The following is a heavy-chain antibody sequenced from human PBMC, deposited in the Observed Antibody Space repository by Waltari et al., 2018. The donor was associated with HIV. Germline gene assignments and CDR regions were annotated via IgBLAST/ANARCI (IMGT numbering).Heavy chain of an antibody. J-gene: IGHJ5*02. CDR1: GFIFNPYS. CDR2: ISSSGNFK. D-gene: IGHD6-6*01. V-gene: IGHV3-21*02. Sequence: EVQLVESGGGPVKPGESLRLSCVTSGFIFNPYSMNWVRQAPGKGPEWVSSISSSGNFKHYADSVKGRFTISRDNAENSLYLQMNGLRAEHTAIYYCARDSRGSTWSLNWFDPWGQGTLVTVSS. CDR3: ARDSRGSTWSLNWFDP.